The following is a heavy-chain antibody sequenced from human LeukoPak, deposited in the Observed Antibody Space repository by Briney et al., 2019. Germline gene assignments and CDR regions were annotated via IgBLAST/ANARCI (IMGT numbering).Heavy chain of an antibody. CDR2: ISWNSGSI. J-gene: IGHJ4*02. Sequence: PGGSLRLSCAASGFTFDDYAMRWVRQAPGKGLEWVSGISWNSGSIGYADSVKGRFTISRDNAKNSLYPQMNSLRVEDTAFYYCAKDNRRHYTSGPNPDSLHWGQGALVTVSS. CDR3: AKDNRRHYTSGPNPDSLH. CDR1: GFTFDDYA. D-gene: IGHD6-19*01. V-gene: IGHV3-9*01.